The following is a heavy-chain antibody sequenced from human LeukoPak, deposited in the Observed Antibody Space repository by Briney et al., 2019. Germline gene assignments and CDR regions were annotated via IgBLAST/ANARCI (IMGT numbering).Heavy chain of an antibody. J-gene: IGHJ6*03. V-gene: IGHV3-30-3*01. CDR2: ISYDGSNK. D-gene: IGHD3-10*02. Sequence: GRSLRLSCAASGFTFSSYAMHWVRQAPGKGLEWVAVISYDGSNKYYADSVKGRFTISRDNAKNSLYLQMNSLRAEDTAVYYCARVSGLTMFYYYYYMDVWGKGTTVTVSS. CDR3: ARVSGLTMFYYYYYMDV. CDR1: GFTFSSYA.